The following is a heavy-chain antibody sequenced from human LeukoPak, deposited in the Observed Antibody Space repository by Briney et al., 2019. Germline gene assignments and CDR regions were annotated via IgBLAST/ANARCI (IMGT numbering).Heavy chain of an antibody. V-gene: IGHV3-23*01. J-gene: IGHJ4*02. CDR2: ISGSGGST. CDR1: GFTFSSYA. Sequence: GGSLRFSCAASGFTFSSYAMSWVRQAPGKGLEWVSAISGSGGSTYYADSVKGRFTISRDNSKNTLYLQMNSLRAEDTAVYYCARGNYYDSSGPTTGGYWGQGTLVTVSS. CDR3: ARGNYYDSSGPTTGGY. D-gene: IGHD3-22*01.